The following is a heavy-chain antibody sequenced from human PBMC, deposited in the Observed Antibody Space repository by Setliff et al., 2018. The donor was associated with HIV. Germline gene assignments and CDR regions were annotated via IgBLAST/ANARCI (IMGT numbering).Heavy chain of an antibody. CDR1: GYTFIDYG. CDR2: ISAYNGNT. CDR3: GMDV. V-gene: IGHV1-18*01. J-gene: IGHJ6*02. Sequence: ASVKVSCKASGYTFIDYGISWVRQAPGQGLEWMGWISAYNGNTHFAQKFQGRVTLTRDISTTTAYMDLKSLRFDDTAVYYYGMDVWGQGTTVTVSS.